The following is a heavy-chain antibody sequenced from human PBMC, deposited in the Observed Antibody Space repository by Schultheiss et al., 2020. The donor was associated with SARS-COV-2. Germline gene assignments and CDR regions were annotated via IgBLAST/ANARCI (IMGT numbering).Heavy chain of an antibody. Sequence: ASVKVSCKASGGTFSSYAISWVRQAPGQGLEWMGRINPNSGGTNYAQKFQGRVTMTRDTSISTAYMELSRLRSDDTAVYYCARIARESVVVILEGCGDAFDIWGQGTMVTVSS. CDR2: INPNSGGT. D-gene: IGHD3-22*01. CDR1: GGTFSSYA. V-gene: IGHV1-2*02. J-gene: IGHJ3*02. CDR3: ARIARESVVVILEGCGDAFDI.